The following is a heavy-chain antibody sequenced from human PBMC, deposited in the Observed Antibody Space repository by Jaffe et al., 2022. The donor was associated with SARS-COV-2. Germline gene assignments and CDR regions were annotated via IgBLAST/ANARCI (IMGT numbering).Heavy chain of an antibody. V-gene: IGHV3-30-3*01. CDR3: ARSVKGNYYYGMDV. CDR1: GFTFSTFA. J-gene: IGHJ6*02. CDR2: ISYDGYNE. Sequence: QVQLVESGGGVVQPGRSLRLSCAASGFTFSTFAMHWVRQAPGRGLEWVALISYDGYNEYYADSVRGRFTISRDNSKNTLYLQMSSLRAEDTAVYYCARSVKGNYYYGMDVWGQGTTVTVSS.